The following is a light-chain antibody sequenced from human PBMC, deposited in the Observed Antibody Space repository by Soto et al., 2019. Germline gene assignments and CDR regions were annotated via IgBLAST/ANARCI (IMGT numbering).Light chain of an antibody. CDR2: RGS. CDR1: AMPKQY. Sequence: SYELTQPPSVSVSPGQTARITCSGDAMPKQYAYWYQQKPGQAPVLVIYRGSERPSGIPERFSGSSSGTTVTLTISGVQAEDEADYYCQSADSRGTVLFGGGTKVTVL. J-gene: IGLJ2*01. CDR3: QSADSRGTVL. V-gene: IGLV3-25*02.